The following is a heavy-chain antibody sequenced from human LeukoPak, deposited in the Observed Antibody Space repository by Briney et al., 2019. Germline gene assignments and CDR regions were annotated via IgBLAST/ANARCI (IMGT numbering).Heavy chain of an antibody. Sequence: PGRSLRLSCVASGFTFSSYGMHWVRQAPGKGLEWVAVISYDGSNKYYADSVKGRFTISRDNSKNTLYLQMNSLRAEDTAVYYCAKDYRRYCSSTSCQPFDYWGQGTLVTVSS. CDR3: AKDYRRYCSSTSCQPFDY. CDR2: ISYDGSNK. V-gene: IGHV3-30*18. D-gene: IGHD2-2*01. CDR1: GFTFSSYG. J-gene: IGHJ4*02.